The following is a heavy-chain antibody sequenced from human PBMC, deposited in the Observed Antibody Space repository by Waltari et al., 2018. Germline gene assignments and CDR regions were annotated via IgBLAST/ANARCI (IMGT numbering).Heavy chain of an antibody. V-gene: IGHV3-30*18. CDR2: ISYDGSNK. CDR1: GFTFSSYG. D-gene: IGHD6-19*01. CDR3: AKDAIAVAVGRFDP. J-gene: IGHJ5*02. Sequence: QVQLVESGGGVVQPGRSLRLSCAASGFTFSSYGMHWVRQAPGKGLEWVAVISYDGSNKYYADSVKGRFTISRDNSKNTLYLQMNSLRAEDTAVYYCAKDAIAVAVGRFDPWGQGTLVTVSS.